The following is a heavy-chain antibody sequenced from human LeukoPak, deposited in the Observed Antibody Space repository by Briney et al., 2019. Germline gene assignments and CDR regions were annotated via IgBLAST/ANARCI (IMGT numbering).Heavy chain of an antibody. J-gene: IGHJ4*02. V-gene: IGHV4-39*01. CDR2: IYYSGST. CDR1: GGSISSSSYY. CDR3: VRSVGGYNGLGTRYYFDS. Sequence: SETLSLTCTVSGGSISSSSYYWGWIRQPPGKGLEWIGSIYYSGSTYYNPSLKSRVTISVDTPKNQFSLKLSSVTAADTAVYYSVRSVGGYNGLGTRYYFDSWGEGTLVTVSS. D-gene: IGHD3-10*01.